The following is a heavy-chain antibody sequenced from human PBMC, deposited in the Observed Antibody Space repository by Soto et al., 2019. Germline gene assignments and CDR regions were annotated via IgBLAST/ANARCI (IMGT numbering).Heavy chain of an antibody. J-gene: IGHJ6*02. CDR2: INPNSGGT. D-gene: IGHD3-3*01. V-gene: IGHV1-2*02. CDR3: ARALIRFLDWIPENYYCGMDV. Sequence: GASVKVSCKPSGHTFSAYYIHWVRQAPGQGLEWMGWINPNSGGTNYAQKFQGRVTMTRDTSSRTVYMELSRLTSDDTAVYYCARALIRFLDWIPENYYCGMDVWGQGTTVTVSS. CDR1: GHTFSAYY.